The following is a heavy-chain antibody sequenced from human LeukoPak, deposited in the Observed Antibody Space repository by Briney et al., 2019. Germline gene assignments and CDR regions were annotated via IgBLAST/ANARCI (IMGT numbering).Heavy chain of an antibody. CDR2: IRRKANNYAT. CDR3: IRGAASGSYYGFDV. J-gene: IGHJ6*02. V-gene: IGHV3-73*01. Sequence: GGSLRLSCAASGFTFNSYSMNWVRQASGKGLEWVGRIRRKANNYATAYDTSVKGRFTLSRDDSKNTAYLQMNSLKTEDTAVYYCIRGAASGSYYGFDVWGQGATVTVSS. D-gene: IGHD1-26*01. CDR1: GFTFNSYS.